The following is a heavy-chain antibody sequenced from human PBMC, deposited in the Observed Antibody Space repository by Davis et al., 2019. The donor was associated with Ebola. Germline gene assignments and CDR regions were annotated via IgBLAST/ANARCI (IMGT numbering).Heavy chain of an antibody. J-gene: IGHJ6*03. V-gene: IGHV3-30-3*01. CDR2: ISYDGSNK. CDR1: GFTFSSYA. CDR3: AKALGPYYYYYYMDV. D-gene: IGHD7-27*01. Sequence: GESLKISCAASGFTFSSYAMHWVRQAPGKGLEWVAVISYDGSNKYYADSVKGRFTISRDNSKNTLYLQMNSLRAEDTAVYYCAKALGPYYYYYYMDVWGKGTTVTVSS.